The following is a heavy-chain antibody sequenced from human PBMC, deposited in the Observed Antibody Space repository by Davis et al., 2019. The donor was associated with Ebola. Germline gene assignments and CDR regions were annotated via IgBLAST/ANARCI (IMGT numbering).Heavy chain of an antibody. J-gene: IGHJ2*01. CDR2: IYYSGST. V-gene: IGHV4-59*01. D-gene: IGHD6-13*01. CDR3: ARDTSSTITVYWYFDL. Sequence: PSETLSLTCTVSGGSISSYYWSWIRQPPGKGLEWIGYIYYSGSTNYNPSLKSRVTISVDTSKNQFSLKLSSVTAADTAVYYCARDTSSTITVYWYFDLWGRGTLVTVSS. CDR1: GGSISSYY.